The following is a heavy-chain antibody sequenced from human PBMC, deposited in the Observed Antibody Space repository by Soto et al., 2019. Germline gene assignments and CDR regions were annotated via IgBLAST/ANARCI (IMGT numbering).Heavy chain of an antibody. CDR1: GFTFSSYA. D-gene: IGHD2-2*01. J-gene: IGHJ3*02. CDR2: ISYDGSNK. CDR3: ARAKMYCSSTSCPSPMDAFDI. Sequence: QVQLVESGGGVVQPGRSLRLSCAASGFTFSSYAMHWVRQAPGKGLEWVAVISYDGSNKYYADSVKGRFTISRDNSKNTLYLQMNSLRAEDTAVYYSARAKMYCSSTSCPSPMDAFDIWCQGTMVTVSS. V-gene: IGHV3-30-3*01.